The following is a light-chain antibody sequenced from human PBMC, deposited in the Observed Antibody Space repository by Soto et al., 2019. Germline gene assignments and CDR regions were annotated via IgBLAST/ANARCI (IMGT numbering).Light chain of an antibody. V-gene: IGKV1-5*01. J-gene: IGKJ3*01. CDR1: QSISTW. CDR2: DAS. Sequence: DIQMTQSLSPLSASVGDRVTITCRASQSISTWLAWYQQKPGKAPKLLIYDASSLESGVPSRFSGSGSGTEFTLTISSLQPDDFATYYCQQYNSYSLFTFGPGTKVDIK. CDR3: QQYNSYSLFT.